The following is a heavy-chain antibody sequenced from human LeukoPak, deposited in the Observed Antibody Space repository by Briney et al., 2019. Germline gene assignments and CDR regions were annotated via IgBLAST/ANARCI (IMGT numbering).Heavy chain of an antibody. CDR2: ITSSSLYI. Sequence: GGSRRLSCAASGFTFSSYAMNWVRQAPGKGLEWVSSITSSSLYIYYADSVKGRFTISRDNAKNSLYLQMNSLRAEDTAVYYCASEHSGNYNRPFDYWGQGTLVTVSS. D-gene: IGHD1-26*01. J-gene: IGHJ4*02. CDR3: ASEHSGNYNRPFDY. V-gene: IGHV3-21*01. CDR1: GFTFSSYA.